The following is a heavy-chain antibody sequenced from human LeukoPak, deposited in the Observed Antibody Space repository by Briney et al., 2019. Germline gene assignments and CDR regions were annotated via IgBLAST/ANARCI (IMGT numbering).Heavy chain of an antibody. CDR3: ARGPRDYYDSSGYFPMGVYFDY. CDR1: GGSISSGGYY. D-gene: IGHD3-22*01. J-gene: IGHJ4*02. CDR2: IYYSGST. V-gene: IGHV4-31*03. Sequence: SQTLSVTCTVSGGSISSGGYYWSWIRQHPGKGLEWIGYIYYSGSTYYNPSLKSRVTISVDTSKNQFSLKLSSVTAADTAVYYCARGPRDYYDSSGYFPMGVYFDYWGQGTLVTVSS.